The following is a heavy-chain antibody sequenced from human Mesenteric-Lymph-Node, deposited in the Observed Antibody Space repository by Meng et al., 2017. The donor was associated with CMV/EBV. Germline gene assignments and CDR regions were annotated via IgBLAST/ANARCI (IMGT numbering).Heavy chain of an antibody. CDR3: AKDRGGSDDAYYV. J-gene: IGHJ3*01. V-gene: IGHV3-23*03. Sequence: GGSLRLSCAASGFTFSSYAMNWVRQAPGKGLEWISVFYISGRSTYYADSVKGRFTISRDNSKNMVYLQMNSLRVEDTAVYYCAKDRGGSDDAYYVWGQGATVTVSS. CDR1: GFTFSSYA. CDR2: FYISGRST. D-gene: IGHD3-16*01.